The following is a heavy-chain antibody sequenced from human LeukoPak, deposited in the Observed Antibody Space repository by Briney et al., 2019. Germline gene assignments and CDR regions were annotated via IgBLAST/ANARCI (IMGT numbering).Heavy chain of an antibody. CDR1: GGSISSSSYY. Sequence: KPSETLSLTCTVSGGSISSSSYYWGWIRLPPGKGLEWIGSIYYSGSTYYNPSLKSRVTISVDTSKNQFSLKLSSVTAADTAVYYCARDYCSSTSCYVFDYWGQGTLVTVSS. CDR2: IYYSGST. D-gene: IGHD2-2*01. V-gene: IGHV4-39*07. CDR3: ARDYCSSTSCYVFDY. J-gene: IGHJ4*02.